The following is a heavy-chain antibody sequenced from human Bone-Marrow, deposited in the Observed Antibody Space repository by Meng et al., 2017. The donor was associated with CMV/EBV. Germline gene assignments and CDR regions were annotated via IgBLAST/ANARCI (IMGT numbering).Heavy chain of an antibody. Sequence: GGSLRLSCAASGFTFSDYYMSWIRQAPGKGLEWVANIKHDGSEKYYVDSVTGRFSISRDNAEHSLYPQMNRLRAEDTAVYYCAREIPGGTVTMDYWGQGTLVTVSS. CDR2: IKHDGSEK. V-gene: IGHV3-7*01. D-gene: IGHD4-11*01. J-gene: IGHJ4*02. CDR3: AREIPGGTVTMDY. CDR1: GFTFSDYY.